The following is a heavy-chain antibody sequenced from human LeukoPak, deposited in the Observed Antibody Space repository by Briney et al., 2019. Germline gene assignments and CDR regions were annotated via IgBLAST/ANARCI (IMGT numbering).Heavy chain of an antibody. D-gene: IGHD3-22*01. V-gene: IGHV3-74*01. CDR2: INSDGRTT. CDR3: ARHSSGYYHYDY. J-gene: IGHJ4*02. Sequence: PGGSLRLSCAASGFTFSSYWMHWVRQAPGKGLVWVSSINSDGRTTSYADSVKGRFTISRDNSKNTLHLQMNSLRAEDTAVYYCARHSSGYYHYDYWGPGTPVTVAS. CDR1: GFTFSSYW.